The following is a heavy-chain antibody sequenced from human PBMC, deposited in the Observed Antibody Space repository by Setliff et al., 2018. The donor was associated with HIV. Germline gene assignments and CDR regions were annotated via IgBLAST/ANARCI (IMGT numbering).Heavy chain of an antibody. CDR3: ARDGSLYTTSITAGPYYFDF. CDR2: INPSDGRT. CDR1: GYTSTNYY. D-gene: IGHD6-13*01. Sequence: GASVKVSCKASGYTSTNYYMHWVRQAPGQGLEWMGIINPSDGRTSYAQKFQGRVTMTRDTSTSTVYMEVSSLRSEDTAVYYCARDGSLYTTSITAGPYYFDFWGQGTLVTVSS. J-gene: IGHJ4*02. V-gene: IGHV1-46*01.